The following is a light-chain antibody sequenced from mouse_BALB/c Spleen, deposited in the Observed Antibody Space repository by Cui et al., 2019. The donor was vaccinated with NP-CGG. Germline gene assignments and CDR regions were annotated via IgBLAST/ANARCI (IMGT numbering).Light chain of an antibody. J-gene: IGLJ1*01. CDR2: GTN. V-gene: IGLV1*01. CDR1: TGAVTTSNY. CDR3: ALWYSNHWV. Sequence: QAVVTQEYALTTSPGETVTLTCRSSTGAVTTSNYANWVQEKPDHLFTGLIGGTNNRAPGVPARFSGSLIGDKAVLTITGAQTEDEARYFCALWYSNHWVFGGGTKLTVL.